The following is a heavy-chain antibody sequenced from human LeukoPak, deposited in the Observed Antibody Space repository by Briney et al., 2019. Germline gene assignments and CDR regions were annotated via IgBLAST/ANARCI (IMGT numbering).Heavy chain of an antibody. V-gene: IGHV3-33*01. D-gene: IGHD6-13*01. CDR3: ARDGGVAAAGIPYYYGMDV. Sequence: GGSLRLSCAASGFTFSSYGMHWVRQAPGKGLEWVAVIWYDGSNKYYADSVKGRFTISRDNSKNTLYLQMNSLRAEDTAVYYCARDGGVAAAGIPYYYGMDVWGQGTTVTVSS. J-gene: IGHJ6*02. CDR2: IWYDGSNK. CDR1: GFTFSSYG.